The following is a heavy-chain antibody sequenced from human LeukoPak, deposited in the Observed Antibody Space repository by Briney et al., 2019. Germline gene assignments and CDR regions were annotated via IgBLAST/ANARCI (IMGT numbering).Heavy chain of an antibody. CDR2: MNPNSGNT. Sequence: GASVKVSCKASGYTFTSYGINWVRQATGQGLEWMGWMNPNSGNTGYAQKFQGRVTMTRNTAISTAYMELSSLRSEDTAVYYCARMFKDDFGTNKDWFDAWGQGTLVTVSS. D-gene: IGHD4-17*01. CDR3: ARMFKDDFGTNKDWFDA. V-gene: IGHV1-8*01. J-gene: IGHJ5*02. CDR1: GYTFTSYG.